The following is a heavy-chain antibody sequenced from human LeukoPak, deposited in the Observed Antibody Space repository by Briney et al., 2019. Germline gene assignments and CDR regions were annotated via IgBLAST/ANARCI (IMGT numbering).Heavy chain of an antibody. D-gene: IGHD3-10*01. Sequence: SETLSLTCAVYGGSFSGYYWSWIRQPPGKGLEWIGEINHSGSTNYNPSLKSRVTISVDTSKNQFSLKLSSVTAADTAVYYCARGMNYHGSGSYYNWFDPWGQGTLVTVSS. CDR2: INHSGST. CDR1: GGSFSGYY. J-gene: IGHJ5*02. V-gene: IGHV4-34*01. CDR3: ARGMNYHGSGSYYNWFDP.